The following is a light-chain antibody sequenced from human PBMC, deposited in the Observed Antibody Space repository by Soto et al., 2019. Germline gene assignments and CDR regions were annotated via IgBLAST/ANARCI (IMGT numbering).Light chain of an antibody. Sequence: EIVVTQSPATLSLSPGERATLSCRASQSVSSYLAWYQQKPGQAPRLLIYDASNRATGIPARFSGSGSGTEFTLPISSLEPEDFAVYYCQQRSNWPPLTFGGGTKVEIK. J-gene: IGKJ4*01. CDR3: QQRSNWPPLT. V-gene: IGKV3-11*01. CDR2: DAS. CDR1: QSVSSY.